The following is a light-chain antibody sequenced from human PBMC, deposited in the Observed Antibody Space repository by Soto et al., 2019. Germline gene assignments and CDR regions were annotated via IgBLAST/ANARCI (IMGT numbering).Light chain of an antibody. CDR3: QQYESSPWT. J-gene: IGKJ1*01. Sequence: EIVLTQSPGTLSLSPGERATLSCRASQSVSSNYLAWYQQKPGQAPRLLIYGASSRATGIPDRFSGSGSGTDFTLAISRLEPEDLAVYYCQQYESSPWTFGLGTTVEI. CDR2: GAS. CDR1: QSVSSNY. V-gene: IGKV3-20*01.